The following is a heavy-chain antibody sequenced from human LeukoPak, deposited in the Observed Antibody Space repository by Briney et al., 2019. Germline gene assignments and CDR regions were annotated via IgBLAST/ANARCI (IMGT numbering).Heavy chain of an antibody. V-gene: IGHV1-3*01. D-gene: IGHD6-13*01. CDR3: ARGKGSSSWYVAPYNWFDP. CDR2: INAGNGNT. Sequence: ASVKVSCKASGYTFTSYAMHRVRQAPGQRLEWMGWINAGNGNTKYSQKFQGRVTITRDTSASTAYMELSSLRSEDTAVYYCARGKGSSSWYVAPYNWFDPWGQGTLVTVSS. CDR1: GYTFTSYA. J-gene: IGHJ5*02.